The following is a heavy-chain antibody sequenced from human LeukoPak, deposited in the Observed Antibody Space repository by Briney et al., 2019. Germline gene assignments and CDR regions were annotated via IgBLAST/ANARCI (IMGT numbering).Heavy chain of an antibody. CDR3: TTGFVDIVATIFNGMDV. D-gene: IGHD5-12*01. Sequence: PGGSLRLSCAASGFTFSKAWMSWVRQPPGEGLEWVGRIKSKNDGGTTDYDAPVKGRFTNSRDDSKNTLYLQMNSPKTEDTAVYYCTTGFVDIVATIFNGMDVWGKGTTVTVSS. V-gene: IGHV3-15*01. CDR1: GFTFSKAW. CDR2: IKSKNDGGTT. J-gene: IGHJ6*04.